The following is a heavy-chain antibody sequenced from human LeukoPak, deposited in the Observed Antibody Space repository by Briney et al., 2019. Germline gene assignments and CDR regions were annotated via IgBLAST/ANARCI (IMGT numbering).Heavy chain of an antibody. Sequence: ASVKVSCTASGYTFTGYYMHWVRQAPGQGLEWMGWINPNSGGTNYAQKFQGWVTMTRDTSISTAYMELSRLRSDDTAVYYCARARGPAVTTYYFDYWGQGTLVTVSS. CDR2: INPNSGGT. J-gene: IGHJ4*02. CDR3: ARARGPAVTTYYFDY. D-gene: IGHD4-17*01. CDR1: GYTFTGYY. V-gene: IGHV1-2*04.